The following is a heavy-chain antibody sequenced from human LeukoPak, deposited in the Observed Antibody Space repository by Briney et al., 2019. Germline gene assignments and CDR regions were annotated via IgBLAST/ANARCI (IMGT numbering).Heavy chain of an antibody. V-gene: IGHV3-53*01. CDR1: GFTVSSFY. Sequence: GGSLRLSCVAPGFTVSSFYMTWVRQAPGRGLEWVSVIYSDGSTYYADSVKGRFTISRDNSKNTLYLQMNSLRAEDTAVYYCAKDTPKYSGYDFRYFDYWGQGTLVTVSS. CDR3: AKDTPKYSGYDFRYFDY. D-gene: IGHD5-12*01. J-gene: IGHJ4*02. CDR2: IYSDGST.